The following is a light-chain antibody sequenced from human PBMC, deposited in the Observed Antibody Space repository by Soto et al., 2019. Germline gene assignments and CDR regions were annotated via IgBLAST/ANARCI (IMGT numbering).Light chain of an antibody. CDR2: GAS. V-gene: IGKV3-15*01. Sequence: PATLSVSPGERATLSCRASQSVSSNLAWYQQKPGQAPRLLIYGASTRATGIPARFSGSGSGTEFTLTISSLQSEDFAVYYCQQYNNWPPYTFGQGTKLEIK. CDR3: QQYNNWPPYT. CDR1: QSVSSN. J-gene: IGKJ2*01.